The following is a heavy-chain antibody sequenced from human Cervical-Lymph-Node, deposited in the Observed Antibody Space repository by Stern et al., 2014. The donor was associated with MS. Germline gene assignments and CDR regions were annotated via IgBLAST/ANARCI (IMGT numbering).Heavy chain of an antibody. CDR1: GFSLSTSGMC. D-gene: IGHD5-18*01. CDR3: ARTSSYSYGSYFDY. J-gene: IGHJ4*02. Sequence: QVTLRESGPALVKPTHTLTLTCTFSGFSLSTSGMCVSWIRQPPGKALEXLALLDWDVGKYYSTSLKTRRITSKDTSKNQSVLIMTNMDPVDTATYYCARTSSYSYGSYFDYWGQGTLVTVSS. V-gene: IGHV2-70*01. CDR2: LDWDVGK.